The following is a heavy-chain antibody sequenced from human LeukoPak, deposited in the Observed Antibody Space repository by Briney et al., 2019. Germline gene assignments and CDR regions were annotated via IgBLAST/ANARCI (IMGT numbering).Heavy chain of an antibody. Sequence: GRALRLSCAVSGFRFKAHHMHWVRQAPKRGLGWGAVAPHDGNSPLYAASVNGRFTISRDNSRDTLFLHMDSLRVDDTAIYYCVRQTLGASGLDRWGQGVLVTVSS. CDR2: APHDGNSP. J-gene: IGHJ4*02. D-gene: IGHD1-14*01. CDR1: GFRFKAHH. V-gene: IGHV3-30*03. CDR3: VRQTLGASGLDR.